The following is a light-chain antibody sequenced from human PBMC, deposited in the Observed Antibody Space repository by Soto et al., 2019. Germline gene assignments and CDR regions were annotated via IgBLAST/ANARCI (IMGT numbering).Light chain of an antibody. V-gene: IGKV3-15*01. CDR2: GAS. J-gene: IGKJ3*01. CDR1: QSVSSN. CDR3: QVGGFT. Sequence: ELVMTQSPATLSVSPGERATLSCRASQSVSSNLAWYPQKPGQAPRLLIYGASTRATCIPARFSGSGSGTEFTLTISSLQSEDFAVYYCQVGGFTFGPGTKVDIK.